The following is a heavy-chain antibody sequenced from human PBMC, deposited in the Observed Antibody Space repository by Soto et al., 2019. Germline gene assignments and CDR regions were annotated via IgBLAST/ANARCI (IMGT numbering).Heavy chain of an antibody. CDR1: GFTFSSYW. CDR2: IKQDGSEK. J-gene: IGHJ4*02. Sequence: GGSLRLSCAASGFTFSSYWMSWVRQAPGKGLEWVANIKQDGSEKYYVDSVKGRFTISRDNAKNSLYLQMNSLRAEDTAVYYCARDWRIAAAGTAQFDYWGQGTLVTVSS. V-gene: IGHV3-7*01. CDR3: ARDWRIAAAGTAQFDY. D-gene: IGHD6-13*01.